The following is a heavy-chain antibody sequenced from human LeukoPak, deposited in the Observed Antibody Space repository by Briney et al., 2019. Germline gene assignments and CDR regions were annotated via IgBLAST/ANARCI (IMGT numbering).Heavy chain of an antibody. CDR1: GGSISSGSYY. J-gene: IGHJ6*03. CDR3: ASGYSGYDYSQSWGYYYYYMDV. CDR2: IYTSGST. V-gene: IGHV4-61*02. D-gene: IGHD5-12*01. Sequence: SQTLSLTCTVSGGSISSGSYYWSWIRQPAGKGLEWIGRIYTSGSTNYNPSLKSRVTISVYTSKNQFSLKLSSVTAGDTAVHYCASGYSGYDYSQSWGYYYYYMDVWGKGTTVTVSS.